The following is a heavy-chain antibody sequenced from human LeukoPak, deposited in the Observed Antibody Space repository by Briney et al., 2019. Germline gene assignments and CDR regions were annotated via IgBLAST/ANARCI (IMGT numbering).Heavy chain of an antibody. J-gene: IGHJ4*02. CDR3: ARGSGSYYGY. V-gene: IGHV3-48*01. Sequence: GGSLRLSCAASGFTFSSYSMNWVRQAPGKGLEWVSYITSSSSTIYYADSVKGRFTISRDNAKNSVYLQMNSLRAEDTAVYYCARGSGSYYGYWGQGTLVTVSS. CDR1: GFTFSSYS. D-gene: IGHD1-26*01. CDR2: ITSSSSTI.